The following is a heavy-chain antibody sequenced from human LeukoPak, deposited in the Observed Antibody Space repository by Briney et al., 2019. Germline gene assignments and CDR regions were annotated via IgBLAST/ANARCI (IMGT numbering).Heavy chain of an antibody. V-gene: IGHV4-59*01. CDR2: IYYSGST. CDR1: GGSISSYY. CDR3: ARDLAVRGAPGY. Sequence: AETLTLTCTVSGGSISSYYWSWIRQPPGKGLEWIGYIYYSGSTNYNPSLKSRVTISVDTSKNQFSLKLSSVTAADTAVYYCARDLAVRGAPGYWGQGTLVTVSS. J-gene: IGHJ4*02. D-gene: IGHD2-8*01.